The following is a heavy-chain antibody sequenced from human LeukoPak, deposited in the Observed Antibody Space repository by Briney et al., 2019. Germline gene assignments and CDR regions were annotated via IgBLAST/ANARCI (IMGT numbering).Heavy chain of an antibody. D-gene: IGHD3-22*01. CDR1: GGTFSSYA. CDR2: IIPIFGTA. Sequence: SVKVSCKASGGTFSSYAISWVRQAPGQGLEWMGGIIPIFGTANYAQKFQGRVTITADESTSTAYMELSSLRSEDTAVYYCARDKKSSGYYFDAFDIWGQGTMVTVSS. CDR3: ARDKKSSGYYFDAFDI. J-gene: IGHJ3*02. V-gene: IGHV1-69*13.